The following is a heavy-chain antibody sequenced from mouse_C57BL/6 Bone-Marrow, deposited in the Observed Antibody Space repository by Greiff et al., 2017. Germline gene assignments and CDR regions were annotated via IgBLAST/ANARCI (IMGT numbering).Heavy chain of an antibody. V-gene: IGHV1-69*01. CDR1: GYTFTSYW. CDR3: AREYWYFDV. Sequence: QVHVKQPGAELVMPGASVKLSCKASGYTFTSYWMHWVKQRPGQGLEWIGEIDPSDSYTNYNQKFKGKSTLTVDKSSSTAYMQLSSLTSEDSAVYYCAREYWYFDVGGTGTTVTVSS. CDR2: IDPSDSYT. J-gene: IGHJ1*03.